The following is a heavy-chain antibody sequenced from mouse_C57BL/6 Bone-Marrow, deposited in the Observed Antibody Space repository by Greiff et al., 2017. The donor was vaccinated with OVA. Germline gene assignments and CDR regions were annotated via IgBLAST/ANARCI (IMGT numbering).Heavy chain of an antibody. Sequence: DVQLVESGGDLVKPGGSLKLSCAASGFTFSSYGMSWVRQTPDKRLEWVATISSGGSYTYYPDSVKGRFTISRDNAKNTLYLQMSSLKSEDTAMYYCARRDDGTRDYFDYWGQGTTLTVSS. V-gene: IGHV5-6*01. J-gene: IGHJ2*01. CDR1: GFTFSSYG. CDR3: ARRDDGTRDYFDY. D-gene: IGHD2-3*01. CDR2: ISSGGSYT.